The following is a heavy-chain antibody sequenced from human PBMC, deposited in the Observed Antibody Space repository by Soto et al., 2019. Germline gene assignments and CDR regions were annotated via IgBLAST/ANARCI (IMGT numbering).Heavy chain of an antibody. J-gene: IGHJ6*03. Sequence: GGSLRLSCAASGFTFSSYAMSWVRQAPGKGLEWVSAISGSGGSTYYADSVKGRFTISRDNSKNTLYLQMNSLRAEDTAVYYCAKHIQQLANYYYYYMDVWGKGTTVTVSS. D-gene: IGHD6-13*01. CDR2: ISGSGGST. V-gene: IGHV3-23*01. CDR1: GFTFSSYA. CDR3: AKHIQQLANYYYYYMDV.